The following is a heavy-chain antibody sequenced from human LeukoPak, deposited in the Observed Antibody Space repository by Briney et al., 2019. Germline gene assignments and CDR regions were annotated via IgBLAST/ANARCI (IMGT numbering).Heavy chain of an antibody. V-gene: IGHV1-46*01. Sequence: GASVKVSCKASGYTFTSYYMHWVRQAPGQGLEWMGIINPSGGSTNYAQKLQGRVTMTTDTSTSTAYMELRSLRSDDTAVYYCARGAGTIDFDYWGQGTLVTVSS. D-gene: IGHD1-7*01. CDR1: GYTFTSYY. CDR2: INPSGGST. J-gene: IGHJ4*02. CDR3: ARGAGTIDFDY.